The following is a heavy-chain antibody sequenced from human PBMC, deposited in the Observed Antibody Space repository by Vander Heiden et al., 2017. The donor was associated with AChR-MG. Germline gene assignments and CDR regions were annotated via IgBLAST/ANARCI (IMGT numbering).Heavy chain of an antibody. V-gene: IGHV1-69*06. J-gene: IGHJ6*02. CDR3: ARDPGGYCSSTSCRPYYYYYYGMDV. D-gene: IGHD2-2*01. CDR1: GGTFSSYA. CDR2: IIPIFGTA. Sequence: QVQLVQSGAEVKKPGSSVKVSCKASGGTFSSYAISWVRQAPGQGLEWMGGIIPIFGTANYAQKFQGRVTITADKSTSTAYMELSSLRSEDTAVYYCARDPGGYCSSTSCRPYYYYYYGMDVWGQGTTVTVSS.